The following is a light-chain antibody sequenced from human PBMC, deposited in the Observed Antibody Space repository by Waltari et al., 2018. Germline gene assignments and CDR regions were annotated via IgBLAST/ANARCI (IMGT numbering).Light chain of an antibody. Sequence: DIQMTQSPSTLPASVGDRVILRCRASQSIRKWLAWYQQKPGKAPKLLIYKASTLESGVPSRFSGSGSGTEFTLTISSLQPEDFATYYCQQYNSYSLLSFGGGTKVEIK. CDR2: KAS. V-gene: IGKV1-5*03. CDR1: QSIRKW. CDR3: QQYNSYSLLS. J-gene: IGKJ4*01.